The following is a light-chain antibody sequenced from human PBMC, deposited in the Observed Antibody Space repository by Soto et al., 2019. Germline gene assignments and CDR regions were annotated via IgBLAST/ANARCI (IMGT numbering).Light chain of an antibody. CDR2: QVT. J-gene: IGLJ1*01. V-gene: IGLV2-8*01. Sequence: QAALTPPPSASGSPGQSVTISCAGTINDVGGYNYVSWYQQHPGKVPQLMIYQVTKRPSGVPGRFSASKSDTTASLTISGLQAEDEGDYYCMSYAGGNRFVFGTGTKVTVL. CDR1: INDVGGYNY. CDR3: MSYAGGNRFV.